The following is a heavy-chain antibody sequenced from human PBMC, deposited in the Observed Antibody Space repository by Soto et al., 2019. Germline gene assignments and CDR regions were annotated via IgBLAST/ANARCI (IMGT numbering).Heavy chain of an antibody. Sequence: GGPLRLSCAVSGFTFRSYGMHWVRQAPGKGLEWVAVISYDGRNHNYAAPVKGRFTISRDNSKNKLHVQLNSLRAEDPAEYYSAKGSRDSYNSNMFDPWGQGTLVTVSS. J-gene: IGHJ5*02. D-gene: IGHD1-1*01. CDR2: ISYDGRNH. V-gene: IGHV3-30*18. CDR1: GFTFRSYG. CDR3: AKGSRDSYNSNMFDP.